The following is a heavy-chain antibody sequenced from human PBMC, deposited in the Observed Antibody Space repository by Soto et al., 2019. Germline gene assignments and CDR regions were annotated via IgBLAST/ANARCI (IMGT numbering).Heavy chain of an antibody. CDR2: ITSSGSTT. V-gene: IGHV3-48*01. CDR3: AKERATTTAFDY. D-gene: IGHD4-17*01. CDR1: GFTVSASA. J-gene: IGHJ4*02. Sequence: GSLSLSCAASGFTVSASAMNLVRQAPGKGLEWVSYITSSGSTTYYADSVKGRFTISRDNTKNTLFLQMNSLRAEDTAVYYCAKERATTTAFDYWGQGALVTVSS.